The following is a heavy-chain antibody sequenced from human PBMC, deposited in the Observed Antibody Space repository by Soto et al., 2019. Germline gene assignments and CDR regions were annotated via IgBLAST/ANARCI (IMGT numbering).Heavy chain of an antibody. CDR2: INGYNANT. Sequence: QVHLVQSGLEVKKPGASVKVSCKTSGYTFSNYRIAWVRQAPGQGLEWMGWINGYNANTNYAQKFQGRVTMTIDTSATTAYLELRSLRSDDTAVFYCARGDSPVHFDHWGQGTLVTVST. CDR3: ARGDSPVHFDH. V-gene: IGHV1-18*01. D-gene: IGHD4-4*01. CDR1: GYTFSNYR. J-gene: IGHJ4*02.